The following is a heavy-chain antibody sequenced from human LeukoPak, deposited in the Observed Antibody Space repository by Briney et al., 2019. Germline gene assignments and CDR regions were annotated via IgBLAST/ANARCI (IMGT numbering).Heavy chain of an antibody. Sequence: SETLSLTCTVSGGSISSYYWSWIRQPPGKGLEWIGYIYYSGSTNYNPSLKSRVTISVDTSKNQFSLKLSSVTAADTAVYYCARWGLLYSGQDDYWGQGTLVTVSS. CDR2: IYYSGST. D-gene: IGHD2-21*02. V-gene: IGHV4-59*01. CDR1: GGSISSYY. CDR3: ARWGLLYSGQDDY. J-gene: IGHJ4*02.